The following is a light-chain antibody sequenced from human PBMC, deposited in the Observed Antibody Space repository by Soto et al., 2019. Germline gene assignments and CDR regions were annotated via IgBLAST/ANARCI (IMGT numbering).Light chain of an antibody. Sequence: EILLTQSPATLSLSPGERATLSCRTSQTVNGYLAWYQQKPGQAPRLLIYGTSNRATGIPARFSGSGSGTDFTLTISSLEPEDFAVYYCQQXSNWPATLGQGTRLEIK. V-gene: IGKV3-11*01. J-gene: IGKJ5*01. CDR3: QQXSNWPAT. CDR2: GTS. CDR1: QTVNGY.